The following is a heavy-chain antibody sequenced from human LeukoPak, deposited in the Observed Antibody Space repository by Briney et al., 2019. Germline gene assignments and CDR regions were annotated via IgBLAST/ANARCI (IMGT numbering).Heavy chain of an antibody. CDR2: ISPYNAKT. V-gene: IGHV1-18*01. CDR1: GYMFTTYG. D-gene: IGHD3-9*01. Sequence: ASMKVSCKASGYMFTTYGVSWVRQAPGQGLEWMGWISPYNAKTNYAQKVQGRVTMTTDTSRSTAYMELRSLRSDDTAVYYCARVQGGGAFDIWGQGTLVTVSS. J-gene: IGHJ4*02. CDR3: ARVQGGGAFDI.